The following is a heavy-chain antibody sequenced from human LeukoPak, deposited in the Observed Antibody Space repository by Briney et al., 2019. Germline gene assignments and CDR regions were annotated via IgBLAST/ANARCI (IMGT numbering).Heavy chain of an antibody. V-gene: IGHV1-18*01. D-gene: IGHD3-3*01. J-gene: IGHJ5*02. CDR1: GYTFTSYG. CDR2: ISAYNVNT. CDR3: ARDAIVRNDFWSGYYLDRGKPGGLNWFDP. Sequence: ASVKVSCKASGYTFTSYGISWVRQAPGQGLEWMGWISAYNVNTNYAQKLQGRVTMTTDTSTSTAYMELRSLRSDDTAVYYCARDAIVRNDFWSGYYLDRGKPGGLNWFDPWGQGTLVTVSS.